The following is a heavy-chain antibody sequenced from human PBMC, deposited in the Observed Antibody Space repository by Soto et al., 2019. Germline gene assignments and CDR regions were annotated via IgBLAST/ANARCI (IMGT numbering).Heavy chain of an antibody. Sequence: ASVKVSCKASGYTFTSYGISWVRQAPGQGLEWMGWISAYNGNTNYAQKLQGRVTMTTDTSTSTAYMELRSLRSDDTAVYYCARVTREMATISTGEYYFDYWGQGTLVTVSS. CDR3: ARVTREMATISTGEYYFDY. J-gene: IGHJ4*02. V-gene: IGHV1-18*01. D-gene: IGHD3-10*01. CDR1: GYTFTSYG. CDR2: ISAYNGNT.